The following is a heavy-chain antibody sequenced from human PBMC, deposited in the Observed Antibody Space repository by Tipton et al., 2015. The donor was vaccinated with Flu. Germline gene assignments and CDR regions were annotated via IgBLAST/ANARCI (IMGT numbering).Heavy chain of an antibody. D-gene: IGHD2-2*01. CDR2: INQDGSVN. J-gene: IGHJ4*02. Sequence: SLRLSCAASGFTFGDYWMHWVRQAPGKGLEWVANINQDGSVNYYMDSVKGRFTISRDNAKNSLYLQMNNLRAEDTAVYYCGRAIGGSSSHWGQGTLVTVSS. V-gene: IGHV3-7*01. CDR1: GFTFGDYW. CDR3: GRAIGGSSSH.